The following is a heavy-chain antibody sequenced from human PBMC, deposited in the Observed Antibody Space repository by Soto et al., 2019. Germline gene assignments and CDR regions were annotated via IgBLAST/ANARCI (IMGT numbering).Heavy chain of an antibody. V-gene: IGHV1-18*01. CDR2: ISAYNGNT. Sequence: QVQLVQSGAEVKKPGASVKVSCKASGYTFTNFGISWVRQAPGQGLEWMGWISAYNGNTNYAQKFQGRVTMTTDTSTSTAYIEVRRLRFDDTAVYYCARAGTPIDYWGQGNLVTVSS. CDR1: GYTFTNFG. CDR3: ARAGTPIDY. D-gene: IGHD3-10*01. J-gene: IGHJ4*02.